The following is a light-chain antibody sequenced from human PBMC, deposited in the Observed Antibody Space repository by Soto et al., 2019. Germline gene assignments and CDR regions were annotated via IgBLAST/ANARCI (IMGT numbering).Light chain of an antibody. CDR1: SSDVGSYNY. CDR3: SSYASTYTPKV. J-gene: IGLJ3*02. V-gene: IGLV2-14*01. CDR2: EVS. Sequence: QSALTQPASVSGSPGQSITISCTGTSSDVGSYNYVSWYQQHPGKAPKLMIYEVSNRPSGVSNRLSGSKSGNAASLTISGLQAEDEADYYCSSYASTYTPKVFGGGTKLTVL.